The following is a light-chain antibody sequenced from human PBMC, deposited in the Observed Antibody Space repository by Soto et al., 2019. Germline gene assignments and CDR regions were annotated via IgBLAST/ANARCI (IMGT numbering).Light chain of an antibody. V-gene: IGKV3-20*01. Sequence: EIVLTQSPGTLSLSPGERATLSCRDSQSVSSSYLAWYQQKPGQAPRLLIYGASSRATGIPDRFSGSGSGTDSTLTISRLEPEDFAVYYCQQYGSSPPWTFGQGTKVEIK. CDR3: QQYGSSPPWT. CDR2: GAS. J-gene: IGKJ1*01. CDR1: QSVSSSY.